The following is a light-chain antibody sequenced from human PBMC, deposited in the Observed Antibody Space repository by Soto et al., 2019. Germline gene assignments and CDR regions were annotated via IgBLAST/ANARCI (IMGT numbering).Light chain of an antibody. CDR1: SSDVGGYNY. CDR3: SSYTSSTSLDV. CDR2: EVS. V-gene: IGLV2-14*01. Sequence: ALAQPASVSGSPGQSITISCTGTSSDVGGYNYVSWYQQHPGKAPKLMIYEVSNRPSGVSIRFSGSKSGNTASLTISGLQAEDEADYYCSSYTSSTSLDVFGTGTKVTVL. J-gene: IGLJ1*01.